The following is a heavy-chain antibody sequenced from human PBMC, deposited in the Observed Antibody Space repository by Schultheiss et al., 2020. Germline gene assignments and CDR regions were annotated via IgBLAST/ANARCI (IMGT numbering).Heavy chain of an antibody. CDR1: GFTFSSYW. J-gene: IGHJ6*03. V-gene: IGHV3-74*01. Sequence: GGSLRLSCAASGFTFSSYWMHWVRQAPGKGLVWVSRVNSDGSSTDYADSVKGRFTISRDNSKNTLYLQMNSLRAEDTAVYYCARAAYSSGWYPHMDVWGKETTVTVSS. D-gene: IGHD6-19*01. CDR2: VNSDGSST. CDR3: ARAAYSSGWYPHMDV.